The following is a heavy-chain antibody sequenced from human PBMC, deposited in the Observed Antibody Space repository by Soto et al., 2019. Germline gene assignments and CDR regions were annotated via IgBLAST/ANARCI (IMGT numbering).Heavy chain of an antibody. CDR3: ASAGVGYSGAWSSWFGY. J-gene: IGHJ4*02. V-gene: IGHV3-30-3*01. D-gene: IGHD5-12*01. CDR1: GFTFSSYT. Sequence: GGSLRLSCAAFGFTFSSYTMHWVRQAPGKGLEWLAVIAYDGSNEYYADSVKGRFTVSRDDSKNTMYLQMNTLGAEDTAVYFCASAGVGYSGAWSSWFGYWGQGILVTVSS. CDR2: IAYDGSNE.